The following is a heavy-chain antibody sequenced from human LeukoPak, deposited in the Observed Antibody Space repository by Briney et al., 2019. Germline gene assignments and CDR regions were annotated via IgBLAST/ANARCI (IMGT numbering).Heavy chain of an antibody. CDR3: ARGVTVADYYYYYGMDV. Sequence: SETLSLTCAVYGGSFSVYYWSWTRDPPGGGREWIGEINHSGSTNYNPSLKSRVTISVDTSKNQFSLKLSSVTAADTAVYYCARGVTVADYYYYYGMDVWGQGTTVTVSS. CDR2: INHSGST. V-gene: IGHV4-34*01. D-gene: IGHD4-23*01. J-gene: IGHJ6*02. CDR1: GGSFSVYY.